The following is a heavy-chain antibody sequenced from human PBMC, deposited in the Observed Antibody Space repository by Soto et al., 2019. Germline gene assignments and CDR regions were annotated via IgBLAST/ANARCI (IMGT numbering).Heavy chain of an antibody. CDR1: GFTFDDYA. CDR3: VKDLRPNRGWFGP. J-gene: IGHJ5*02. Sequence: GGSLRLSGAASGFTFDDYAMHWVRQAPGKGLEWVSGISGDGTRTYYGDSVKGRFTISRDNSKNTVFLQMNSLRAEDTALYYCVKDLRPNRGWFGPWGHGTRITVSS. V-gene: IGHV3-23*01. CDR2: ISGDGTRT.